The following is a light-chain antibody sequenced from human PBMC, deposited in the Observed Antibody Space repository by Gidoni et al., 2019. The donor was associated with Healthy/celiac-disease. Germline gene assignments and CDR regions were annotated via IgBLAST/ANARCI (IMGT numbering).Light chain of an antibody. J-gene: IGKJ1*01. Sequence: EIVMTQSPATLSVSPGERATLSCRASQGVSSNLAWYQQKPVHAHRLLIYGASTSATGIPARFSGSGSGTEFTLTISSLQSEDFAVYYCQQYNNWPPWTFGQGTKVEIK. V-gene: IGKV3-15*01. CDR3: QQYNNWPPWT. CDR1: QGVSSN. CDR2: GAS.